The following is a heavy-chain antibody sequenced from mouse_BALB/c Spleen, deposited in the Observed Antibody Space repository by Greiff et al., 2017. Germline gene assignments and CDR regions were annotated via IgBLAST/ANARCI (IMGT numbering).Heavy chain of an antibody. CDR3: ARWGYYGSSYRAY. V-gene: IGHV1-9*01. D-gene: IGHD1-1*01. CDR1: GYTFSSYW. J-gene: IGHJ3*01. Sequence: QVQLKESGAELMKPGASVKISCKATGYTFSSYWIEWVKQRPGHGLEWIGEILPGSGSTNYNEKFKGKATFTADTSSNTAYMQLSSLTSEDSAVYYCARWGYYGSSYRAYWGQGTLVTVSA. CDR2: ILPGSGST.